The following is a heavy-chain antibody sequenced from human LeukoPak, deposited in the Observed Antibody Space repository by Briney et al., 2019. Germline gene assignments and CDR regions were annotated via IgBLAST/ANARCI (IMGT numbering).Heavy chain of an antibody. Sequence: PSETLSLTCAVYGGSFSGYYWSRIRQPPGKGLEWSGEINHRGSTNYKPSLKSRVTISVDTSKTQFSLRLSCVTDADTCVYYCARGFSGVRWIQLWSYWFDPWGKGTLVTVSS. D-gene: IGHD5-18*01. CDR1: GGSFSGYY. J-gene: IGHJ5*02. V-gene: IGHV4-34*01. CDR2: INHRGST. CDR3: ARGFSGVRWIQLWSYWFDP.